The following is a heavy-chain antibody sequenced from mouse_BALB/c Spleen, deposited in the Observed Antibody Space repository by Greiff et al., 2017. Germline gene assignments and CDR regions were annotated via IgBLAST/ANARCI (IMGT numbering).Heavy chain of an antibody. CDR1: GFTFSSYA. D-gene: IGHD2-10*01. CDR2: ISSGGST. V-gene: IGHV5-6-5*01. CDR3: ARGGAYYGNYRGYFDV. Sequence: DVKLVESGGGLVKPGGSLKLSCAASGFTFSSYAMSWVRQTPEKRLEWVASISSGGSTYYPDSVKGRFTISRDNARNILYLQMSSLRSEDTAMYYCARGGAYYGNYRGYFDVWGAGTTVTVSS. J-gene: IGHJ1*01.